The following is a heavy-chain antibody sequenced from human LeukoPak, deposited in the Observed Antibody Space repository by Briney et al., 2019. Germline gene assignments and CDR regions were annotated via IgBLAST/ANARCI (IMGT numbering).Heavy chain of an antibody. J-gene: IGHJ4*02. V-gene: IGHV3-23*01. Sequence: GGSLRLSCAASGFTFSSYAMSWVRQAPGKGLEWVSAISGSGGSTYYADSVKGRFTISRDNSKNTLYLQMSSLRAEDTAVYYCAKDHCSSTSCYVFDYWGQGTLVTVSS. CDR3: AKDHCSSTSCYVFDY. CDR2: ISGSGGST. CDR1: GFTFSSYA. D-gene: IGHD2-2*01.